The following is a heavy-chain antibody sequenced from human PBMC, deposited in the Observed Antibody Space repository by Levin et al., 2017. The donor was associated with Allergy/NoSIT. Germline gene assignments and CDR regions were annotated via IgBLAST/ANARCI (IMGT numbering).Heavy chain of an antibody. CDR1: GFTFNSYS. Sequence: GGSLRLSCAASGFTFNSYSMNWVRQAPGQGLEWVSYISTSSSTIYYADSVKGRFTISRDNAKNSLYLQMNSLRDEDTAVYYCARATTDGPYCYYMDVWGKGTTVTVSS. CDR3: ARATTDGPYCYYMDV. CDR2: ISTSSSTI. J-gene: IGHJ6*03. D-gene: IGHD4-11*01. V-gene: IGHV3-48*02.